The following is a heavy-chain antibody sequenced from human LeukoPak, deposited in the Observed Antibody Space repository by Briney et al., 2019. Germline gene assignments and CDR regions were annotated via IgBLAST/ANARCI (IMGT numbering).Heavy chain of an antibody. CDR1: GFAFGTYA. D-gene: IGHD2-21*02. Sequence: GGSLRLSCAGSGFAFGTYAMSWVRQAPGKGLEWVSSISAIDGRVHYADSVKGRFTISRDNSRNTQYLQMNSLRVEDTALYYCARYGDSEYCDYWGQGALVTVSS. V-gene: IGHV3-23*01. CDR2: ISAIDGRV. CDR3: ARYGDSEYCDY. J-gene: IGHJ4*02.